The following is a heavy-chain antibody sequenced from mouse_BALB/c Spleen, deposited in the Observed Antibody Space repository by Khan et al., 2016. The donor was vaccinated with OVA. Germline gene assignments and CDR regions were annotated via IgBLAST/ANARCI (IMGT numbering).Heavy chain of an antibody. CDR3: ARGSGNSRFAY. V-gene: IGHV1S137*01. J-gene: IGHJ3*01. CDR2: ISTYYGDA. CDR1: GYTFTDYA. D-gene: IGHD1-3*01. Sequence: QQSGAELVRPGVSVKISCKGSGYTFTDYAMHWVKQSHAKSLEWIGVISTYYGDADYNQKFKGKATMTVDKSSSTAYMELARLTSEDSAIYYCARGSGNSRFAYWGQGTLVTVSA.